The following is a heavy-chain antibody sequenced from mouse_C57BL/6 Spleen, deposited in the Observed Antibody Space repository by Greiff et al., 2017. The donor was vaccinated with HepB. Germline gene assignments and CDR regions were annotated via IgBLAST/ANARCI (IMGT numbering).Heavy chain of an antibody. Sequence: VQLQQSGAELMKPGASVKLSCKATGYTFTGYWIEWVKQRPGHGLEWIGEILPGSGSTNYNEKFKGKATFTADTSSNTAYMQLSSLTTEDSAIYYCARGPNYYGSSYAWFAYWGQGTLVTVSA. D-gene: IGHD1-1*01. CDR3: ARGPNYYGSSYAWFAY. V-gene: IGHV1-9*01. J-gene: IGHJ3*01. CDR2: ILPGSGST. CDR1: GYTFTGYW.